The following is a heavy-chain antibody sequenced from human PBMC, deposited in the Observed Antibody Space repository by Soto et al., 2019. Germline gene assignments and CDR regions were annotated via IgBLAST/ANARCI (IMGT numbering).Heavy chain of an antibody. CDR2: IKSRKDGGTT. CDR1: GFTFSNVW. Sequence: EVQLVESGGGLVKPGGSLRLSCAASGFTFSNVWMNWVRQAPGKGLEWVGRIKSRKDGGTTDYTAPVKGRFTISRDDSKNTLYLQMNSLKTEDTAVYYCGTDTMHSWSWVYWGQGTLVTVSS. D-gene: IGHD3-3*01. CDR3: GTDTMHSWSWVY. V-gene: IGHV3-15*07. J-gene: IGHJ4*02.